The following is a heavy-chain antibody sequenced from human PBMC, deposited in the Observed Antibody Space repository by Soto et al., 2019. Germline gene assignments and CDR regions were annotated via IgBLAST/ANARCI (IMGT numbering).Heavy chain of an antibody. D-gene: IGHD4-17*01. CDR1: GYSFTNYW. V-gene: IGHV5-51*01. Sequence: PGESLKISCXGSGYSFTNYWIAWVRQMPGKGLEYMGIIYPSDSDTRYSPSFQGQVTISADKSISTAYLQWSSLKASDTAIYYCARHGFYGDYSSNYFDPWGQGTLVTVS. CDR3: ARHGFYGDYSSNYFDP. CDR2: IYPSDSDT. J-gene: IGHJ5*02.